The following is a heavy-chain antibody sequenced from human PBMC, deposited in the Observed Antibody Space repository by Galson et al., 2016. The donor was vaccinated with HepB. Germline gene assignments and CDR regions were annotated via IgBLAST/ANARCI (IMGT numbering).Heavy chain of an antibody. J-gene: IGHJ4*02. D-gene: IGHD4-23*01. V-gene: IGHV3-30*18. CDR1: GFTFTSYD. Sequence: SLRLSCAASGFTFTSYDMHWVRQPPGKGLEWVAGISYHENNKYYGDSVKGRFTISRDNSRNTLYLQMNSLRSEDTAVYYCANGCKSGNCKIAEFEYWGQGTLVTVSS. CDR2: ISYHENNK. CDR3: ANGCKSGNCKIAEFEY.